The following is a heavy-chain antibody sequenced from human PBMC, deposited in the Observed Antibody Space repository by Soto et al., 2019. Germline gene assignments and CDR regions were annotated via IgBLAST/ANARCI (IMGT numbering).Heavy chain of an antibody. D-gene: IGHD1-1*01. CDR3: AKVCERAPANHWHGMDI. CDR2: ISYDGRNK. V-gene: IGHV3-30*18. CDR1: GFTFSSYG. Sequence: QVPLVESGGGVVQPGRSLRLSCAASGFTFSSYGFHWVRQVPGKGLEWVAVISYDGRNKYYADSVKGRFTISRDNSKTTLYLQMNSMRGEDTALYYCAKVCERAPANHWHGMDIWCQGTTVTVSS. J-gene: IGHJ6*02.